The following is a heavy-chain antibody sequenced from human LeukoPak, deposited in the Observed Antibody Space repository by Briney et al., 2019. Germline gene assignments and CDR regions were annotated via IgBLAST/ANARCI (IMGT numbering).Heavy chain of an antibody. CDR1: GFTFSSYE. CDR3: AREIAGGSYDDYYYYMDV. D-gene: IGHD1-26*01. Sequence: HPGGSLRLSCAASGFTFSSYEMNWVRQAPGKGLEWVSYISSSGSTIYYADSVKGRFTISRDNAKNSLYLQMNSLRAEDTAVYYCAREIAGGSYDDYYYYMDVWGKGTTVTISS. V-gene: IGHV3-48*03. J-gene: IGHJ6*03. CDR2: ISSSGSTI.